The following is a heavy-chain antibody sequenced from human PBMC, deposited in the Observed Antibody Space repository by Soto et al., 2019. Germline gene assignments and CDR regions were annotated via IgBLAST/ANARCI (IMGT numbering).Heavy chain of an antibody. V-gene: IGHV3-48*02. J-gene: IGHJ4*02. CDR2: ISSSSSAI. CDR1: GFTFSSHS. CDR3: AREQYYYDTSGDYFIDY. Sequence: EVQLVESGGGLVQPGGSLRLSCEASGFTFSSHSMNWVRQAPGKGLEWVSYISSSSSAIYYADSVKGRFTISRDNAKNSLYLQMNSLRDEDTAVYYCAREQYYYDTSGDYFIDYWGQGTLVTVSS. D-gene: IGHD3-22*01.